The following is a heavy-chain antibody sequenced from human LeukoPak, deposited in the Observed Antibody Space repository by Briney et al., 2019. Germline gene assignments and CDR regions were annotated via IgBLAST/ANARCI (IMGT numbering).Heavy chain of an antibody. J-gene: IGHJ6*03. Sequence: GGSLRLSCVVSGFTFSSYNMNWVRQAPGKGLEWVASIGLSTSYIYYADSVTGRFTISRDNAKNSLYLQMNSLRADDTAVYYCARDYFNCSSTSCQSYYYYYMDVWGKGTTVTVSS. CDR1: GFTFSSYN. V-gene: IGHV3-21*01. CDR3: ARDYFNCSSTSCQSYYYYYMDV. D-gene: IGHD2-2*01. CDR2: IGLSTSYI.